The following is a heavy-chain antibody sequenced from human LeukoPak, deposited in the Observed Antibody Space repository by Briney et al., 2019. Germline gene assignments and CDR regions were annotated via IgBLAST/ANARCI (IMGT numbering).Heavy chain of an antibody. CDR1: GGSISSYY. D-gene: IGHD6-13*01. CDR3: ARTSRSSSWNFYYYMDV. Sequence: SETLSLTCTISGGSISSYYWSWIRQPPGKGLEWIGRIYTSGSTNYNPSLKSRVTMSVDTSKNQFSLKLSSVTAADTAVYYCARTSRSSSWNFYYYMDVWGKGTTVTVSS. V-gene: IGHV4-4*07. CDR2: IYTSGST. J-gene: IGHJ6*03.